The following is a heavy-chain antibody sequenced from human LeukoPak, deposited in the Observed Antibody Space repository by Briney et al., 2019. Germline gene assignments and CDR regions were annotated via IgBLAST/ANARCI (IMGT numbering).Heavy chain of an antibody. CDR1: GGTFSSYA. J-gene: IGHJ5*02. V-gene: IGHV1-69*04. CDR2: IIPILGIA. Sequence: SVKVSCKASGGTFSSYAISWVRQAPGQGLEWVGRIIPILGIANYAQKFQGRVTITADKSTSTAYMELSSLRSEDTAVYYCARSGSNYVDPLFDPWGQGTLVTVSS. CDR3: ARSGSNYVDPLFDP. D-gene: IGHD4-4*01.